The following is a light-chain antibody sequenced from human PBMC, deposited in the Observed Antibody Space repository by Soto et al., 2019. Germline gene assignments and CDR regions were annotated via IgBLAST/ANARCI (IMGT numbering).Light chain of an antibody. J-gene: IGLJ1*01. CDR3: SSYTPTTSYV. CDR1: TSDIGAYNF. Sequence: QSVLTQPASVSGSPGQSITISCTGTTSDIGAYNFVSWYQQHPGKAPKLMIYEVTNRPSGVSYRFAGSKSDNTASLTISGLQAEDEADYYCSSYTPTTSYVVGTGTKLTVL. V-gene: IGLV2-14*01. CDR2: EVT.